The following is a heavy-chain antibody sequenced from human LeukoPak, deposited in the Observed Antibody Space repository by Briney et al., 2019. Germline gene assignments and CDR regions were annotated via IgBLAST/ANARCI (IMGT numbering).Heavy chain of an antibody. CDR1: GGSVTSGGFY. V-gene: IGHV4-39*01. CDR2: IY. J-gene: IGHJ5*02. Sequence: SETLSLTCSVSGGSVTSGGFYWGWLRQPPGKGPEWIATIYYYNPSLQSRVTISIDTSKNQFSLRLTSVTATDTAVYHCARHSGSGSLSRPFDPWGQGALVTVSS. D-gene: IGHD3-10*01. CDR3: ARHSGSGSLSRPFDP.